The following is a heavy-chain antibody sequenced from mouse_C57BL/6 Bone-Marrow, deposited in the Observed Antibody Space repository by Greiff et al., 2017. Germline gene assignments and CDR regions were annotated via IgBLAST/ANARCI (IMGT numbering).Heavy chain of an antibody. CDR1: GYTFTSYW. Sequence: VKLQQPGAELVKPGASVKLSCKASGYTFTSYWMQWVKQRPGQGLEWIGEIDPSDSYTNYNQKFKGKATLTVDTSSSTAYMQLSSLTSEDSAVYYCARSGNYYGSSFYWGQGTTLTVSS. CDR2: IDPSDSYT. D-gene: IGHD1-1*01. V-gene: IGHV1-50*01. J-gene: IGHJ2*01. CDR3: ARSGNYYGSSFY.